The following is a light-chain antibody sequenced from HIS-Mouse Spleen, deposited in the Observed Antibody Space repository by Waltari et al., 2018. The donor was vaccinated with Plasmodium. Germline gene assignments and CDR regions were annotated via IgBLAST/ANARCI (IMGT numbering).Light chain of an antibody. J-gene: IGKJ5*01. CDR3: QQYGSSSIT. CDR1: QSVSSSY. CDR2: GAS. Sequence: EIVLTQSPGTLHLSPGERATLSCRASQSVSSSYLAWSHQKPGQAPRRLIYGASSMATGIPDRFSGSGSGTDFALSISRLGPEDFAVYYCQQYGSSSITFGQGTRLEIK. V-gene: IGKV3-20*01.